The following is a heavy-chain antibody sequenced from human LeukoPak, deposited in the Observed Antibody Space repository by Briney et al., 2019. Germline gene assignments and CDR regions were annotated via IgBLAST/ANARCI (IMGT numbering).Heavy chain of an antibody. V-gene: IGHV3-53*05. CDR3: VKDPGRGGDRDY. D-gene: IGHD2-21*01. Sequence: GGSLRLSCAASGLTVSSNCMSWVRQAPGKGLELVSLIYSGGDTNYADSVKGRFTISRDNSKNTLYLQMNSLRVEDTAVYYCVKDPGRGGDRDYWGQGTLVTVSS. CDR1: GLTVSSNC. J-gene: IGHJ4*02. CDR2: IYSGGDT.